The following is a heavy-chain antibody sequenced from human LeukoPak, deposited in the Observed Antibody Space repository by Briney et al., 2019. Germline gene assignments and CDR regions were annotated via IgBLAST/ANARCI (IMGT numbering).Heavy chain of an antibody. CDR3: ARYGRGVGASRDWFDP. CDR1: GYSFTTYW. Sequence: GASLKISCKGSGYSFTTYWIGWVRQLPGKGQEWRGIIYPGDSDTGYSPSFQGQVTISADKSISTAYLQWNSLKASDTAIYYCARYGRGVGASRDWFDPWGQGTLVTVSS. D-gene: IGHD3-10*02. CDR2: IYPGDSDT. J-gene: IGHJ5*02. V-gene: IGHV5-51*01.